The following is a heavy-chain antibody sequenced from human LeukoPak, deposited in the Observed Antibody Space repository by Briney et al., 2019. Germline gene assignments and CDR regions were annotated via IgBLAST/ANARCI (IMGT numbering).Heavy chain of an antibody. CDR3: AKSGDYERPVFDY. Sequence: PGGSLRLSCAASGFIFSSSGMHWVRQTPGKGREGVGIIWYDGSNEYYADSVKGRFTISRDNAKNSLYLQMNSLRADDTALYYCAKSGDYERPVFDYWGQGTLVTVSS. V-gene: IGHV3-30*02. CDR1: GFIFSSSG. D-gene: IGHD4-17*01. J-gene: IGHJ4*02. CDR2: IWYDGSNE.